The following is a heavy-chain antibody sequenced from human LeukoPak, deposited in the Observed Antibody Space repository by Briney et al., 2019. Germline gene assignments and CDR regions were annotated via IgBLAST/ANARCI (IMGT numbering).Heavy chain of an antibody. D-gene: IGHD3-22*01. J-gene: IGHJ4*02. Sequence: GGSLRLSCAASGFTFSSYSMNWVRQAPGKGLEWVSSISSSSSYIYYADSVKGRFTISRDNAKNSLYLQMNSLRAEDTAVYYCARGDYYDSSGYYYVPAHWGQGTLVTVSS. V-gene: IGHV3-21*01. CDR2: ISSSSSYI. CDR1: GFTFSSYS. CDR3: ARGDYYDSSGYYYVPAH.